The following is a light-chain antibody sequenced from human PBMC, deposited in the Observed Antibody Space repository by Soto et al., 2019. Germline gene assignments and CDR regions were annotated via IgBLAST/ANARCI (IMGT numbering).Light chain of an antibody. CDR2: RTS. CDR3: QQYNSDSFYT. J-gene: IGKJ2*01. CDR1: QSFCTC. Sequence: DIQLTQSPSTLSASVGYRVASTCRASQSFCTCLAWYQQKPGKAPNLLFYRTSSLGRGVPSRFIGGGSGTEFTLTISSLQPYDFATYYCQQYNSDSFYTFGQGTKVEIK. V-gene: IGKV1-5*03.